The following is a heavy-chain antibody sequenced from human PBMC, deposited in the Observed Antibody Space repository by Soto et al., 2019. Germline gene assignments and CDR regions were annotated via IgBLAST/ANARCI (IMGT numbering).Heavy chain of an antibody. V-gene: IGHV3-23*01. Sequence: EVQLLGSGGGLVQPGGSLRLSCAGSGFTFGSYAMSWVRQAPGKELEWISAITTSGDWAYYADSVKGRFTISRDNSRNTVHLQMNSLRDEDTAVYYCAKGSAASRPYYFDYWGQRILVTVSS. CDR3: AKGSAASRPYYFDY. CDR1: GFTFGSYA. D-gene: IGHD2-2*01. CDR2: ITTSGDWA. J-gene: IGHJ4*02.